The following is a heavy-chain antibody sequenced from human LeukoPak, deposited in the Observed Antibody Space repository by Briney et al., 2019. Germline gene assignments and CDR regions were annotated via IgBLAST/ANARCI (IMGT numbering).Heavy chain of an antibody. J-gene: IGHJ6*02. D-gene: IGHD1-26*01. CDR2: IGTAGDT. CDR1: GFTFSSYD. CDR3: ARDLMKSGGGYYYYYGMDV. V-gene: IGHV3-13*01. Sequence: PGGSLRLSCAASGFTFSSYDMHWVRQATGKGLEWVSAIGTAGDTYYPGSVKGRFTISRENAKNSLYLQMNSLRAGDTAVYYCARDLMKSGGGYYYYYGMDVWGQGTTVTVSS.